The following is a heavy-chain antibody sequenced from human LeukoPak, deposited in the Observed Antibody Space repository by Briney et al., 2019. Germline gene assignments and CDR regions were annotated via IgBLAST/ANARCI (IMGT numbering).Heavy chain of an antibody. Sequence: SGGSLRLSCAASGFTFSSYEMNWVRQAPGKGLEWVSYISSSGSTIYYADSVKGRFTISRDNAKNSLYLQMNSLRAEDTAVYYCARWYYYYGMDVCGQGTTVTVSS. CDR1: GFTFSSYE. CDR2: ISSSGSTI. J-gene: IGHJ6*02. V-gene: IGHV3-48*03. CDR3: ARWYYYYGMDV.